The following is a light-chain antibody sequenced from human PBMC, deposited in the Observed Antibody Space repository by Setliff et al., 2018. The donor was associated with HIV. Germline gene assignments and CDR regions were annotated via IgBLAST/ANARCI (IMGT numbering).Light chain of an antibody. CDR3: SSYTSSSTYV. J-gene: IGLJ1*01. CDR1: SSDVGGYNY. CDR2: DVS. Sequence: QAALTQPASVSGSPGQSITISCTGTSSDVGGYNYVSWYQQHPGKAPKLMIYDVSKRPSGVSTRFSGPKSGNTASLTISGLQAEDEADYYCSSYTSSSTYVFGSGTKGTV. V-gene: IGLV2-14*01.